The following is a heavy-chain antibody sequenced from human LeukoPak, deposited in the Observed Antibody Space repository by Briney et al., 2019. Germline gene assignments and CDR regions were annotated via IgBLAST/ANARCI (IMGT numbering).Heavy chain of an antibody. Sequence: GGSLRLSCAASGFTFSSYGMHWVRQAPGKGLEWVAVIWYDGSNKYYADSVKGRFTISRDNSKNTLYLQMNSLRAEDTAVYYCARVLGVVIIAGMDVWGQGTTVTVSS. CDR2: IWYDGSNK. CDR1: GFTFSSYG. V-gene: IGHV3-33*01. CDR3: ARVLGVVIIAGMDV. D-gene: IGHD3-3*01. J-gene: IGHJ6*02.